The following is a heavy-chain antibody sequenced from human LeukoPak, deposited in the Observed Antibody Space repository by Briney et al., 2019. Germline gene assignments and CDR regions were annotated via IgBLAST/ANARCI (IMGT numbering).Heavy chain of an antibody. CDR3: ARDITIFGLDYQREFDY. V-gene: IGHV1-69*04. CDR2: IIPILGIA. Sequence: GASVKVSCKASGGTFSSYAISWVRQAPGQGLEWMGRIIPILGIANYAQKFQGRVTITADKSTSTAYMELSSPRSEDTAVYYCARDITIFGLDYQREFDYWGQGTLVTVSS. J-gene: IGHJ4*02. CDR1: GGTFSSYA. D-gene: IGHD3-3*01.